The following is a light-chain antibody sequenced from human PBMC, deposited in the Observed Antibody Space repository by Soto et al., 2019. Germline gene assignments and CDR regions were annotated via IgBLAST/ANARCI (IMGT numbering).Light chain of an antibody. J-gene: IGKJ4*01. CDR3: PHQFSAPLP. CDR1: QRVLSTSNNKNY. CDR2: WAS. V-gene: IGKV4-1*01. Sequence: VMTSSTDYLSGALIRRVTITFKSNQRVLSTSNNKNYLSWHQQKPGQPPRLLIYWASTRESGVPDRFSGSGSGTDFTLTISCLQAEDVALYCCPHQFSAPLPFGGGTKL.